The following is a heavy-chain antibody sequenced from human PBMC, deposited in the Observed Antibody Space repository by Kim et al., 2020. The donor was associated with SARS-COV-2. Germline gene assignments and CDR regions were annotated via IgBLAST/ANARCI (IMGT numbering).Heavy chain of an antibody. D-gene: IGHD6-6*01. J-gene: IGHJ3*02. Sequence: SETLSLTCKVSGGSLSSGGYSWTWIRQTPGKGLEWIVYIYDNEGSYYNPSPKSLITISRDRSNNTFSLRVTSASAADTAIYYWAGLTAAPTFAFDIWGQGTMVTVSS. CDR2: IYDNEGS. V-gene: IGHV4-30-2*01. CDR3: AGLTAAPTFAFDI. CDR1: GGSLSSGGYS.